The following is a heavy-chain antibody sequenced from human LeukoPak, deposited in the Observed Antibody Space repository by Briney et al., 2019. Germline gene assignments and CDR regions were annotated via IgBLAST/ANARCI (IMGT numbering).Heavy chain of an antibody. CDR2: ISAYNGNT. D-gene: IGHD2-2*01. CDR1: GYTFTSYG. V-gene: IGHV1-18*01. CDR3: ARVPDFSSTSCYERTCFDP. J-gene: IGHJ5*02. Sequence: GASVKVSCKASGYTFTSYGISWVLEAPGQGLEWMGWISAYNGNTNYAQKLQGRVTMTTDTSTSTAYMELRSLRSDDTAVYYCARVPDFSSTSCYERTCFDPWGQGTLVTVSS.